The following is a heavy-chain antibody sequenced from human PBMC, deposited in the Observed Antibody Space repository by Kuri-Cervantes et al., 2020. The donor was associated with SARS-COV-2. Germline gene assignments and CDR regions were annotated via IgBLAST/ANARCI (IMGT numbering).Heavy chain of an antibody. CDR2: IIPILGIA. V-gene: IGHV1-69*10. CDR1: GGTFSSYA. Sequence: KISCKASGGTFSSYAISWVRQAPGQGLEWMGGIIPILGIANYAQKFQGRVTITADKSTSTAYMELSSLRSEDTAVYYCARAEAARPYYYYGMDVWGQGTTVTVSS. D-gene: IGHD6-6*01. J-gene: IGHJ6*02. CDR3: ARAEAARPYYYYGMDV.